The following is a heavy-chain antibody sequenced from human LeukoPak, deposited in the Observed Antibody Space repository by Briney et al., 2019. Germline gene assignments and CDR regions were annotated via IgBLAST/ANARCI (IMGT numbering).Heavy chain of an antibody. J-gene: IGHJ6*03. D-gene: IGHD1-26*01. CDR3: ARDPYNGSYGDDYYYHMDV. V-gene: IGHV3-21*01. Sequence: PGGSLRLSCAASGFTFSSYSMNWVRQAPGKGLEWVSSISSSSSYIYYADSVKGRFTISRDNAKNSLYLQMNSLRAEDTAVYYCARDPYNGSYGDDYYYHMDVWGKGTTVTISS. CDR2: ISSSSSYI. CDR1: GFTFSSYS.